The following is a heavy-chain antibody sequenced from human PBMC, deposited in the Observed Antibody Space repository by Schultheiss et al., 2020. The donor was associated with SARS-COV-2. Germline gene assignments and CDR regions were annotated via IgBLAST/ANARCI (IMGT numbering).Heavy chain of an antibody. Sequence: GGSLRLSCSASGFTFSSYAMHWVRQAPGKGLEWVAVISYDGSNKYYADSVKGRFTISRDNSKNTLYLQMSSLRAEDTAVYYCVKVGEAYCGGDCPFDYWGQGTLVTVSS. D-gene: IGHD2-21*02. V-gene: IGHV3-30*15. CDR3: VKVGEAYCGGDCPFDY. CDR1: GFTFSSYA. J-gene: IGHJ4*02. CDR2: ISYDGSNK.